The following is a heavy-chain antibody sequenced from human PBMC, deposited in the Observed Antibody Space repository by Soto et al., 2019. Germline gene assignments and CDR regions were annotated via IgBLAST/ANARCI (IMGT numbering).Heavy chain of an antibody. Sequence: PGGSLGLSCAAYGFTFNNCAMHWGRQGPGKGLEWVAFISYDGSNKYYADSVTGRFTISRDNSRNTLYLQMNSLRAEDTAVFYCARGDGYIYGNTFDSWGQGTLVTVSS. CDR1: GFTFNNCA. CDR3: ARGDGYIYGNTFDS. CDR2: ISYDGSNK. V-gene: IGHV3-30-3*01. J-gene: IGHJ4*02. D-gene: IGHD5-18*01.